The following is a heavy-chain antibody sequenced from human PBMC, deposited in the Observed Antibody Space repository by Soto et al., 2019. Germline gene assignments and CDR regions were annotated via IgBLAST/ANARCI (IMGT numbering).Heavy chain of an antibody. CDR3: PTLPGGGGY. CDR1: GFTVSNNY. CDR2: IYSGGYT. D-gene: IGHD3-10*01. J-gene: IGHJ4*02. Sequence: EVQLVESGGGLIQPGGSLRLSCAVSGFTVSNNYMSWVRQAPGKGLEGVSVIYSGGYTAYGDSVKGRFTISRDNSKNTLYLQMNSWGPEAPAFYFWPTLPGGGGYWGQGTLVTVSS. V-gene: IGHV3-53*01.